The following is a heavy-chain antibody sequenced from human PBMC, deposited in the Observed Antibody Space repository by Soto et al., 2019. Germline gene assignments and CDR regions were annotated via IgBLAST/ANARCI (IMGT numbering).Heavy chain of an antibody. CDR2: INSDGSST. CDR1: GFTFSSYA. J-gene: IGHJ3*02. V-gene: IGHV3-23*03. CDR3: ARVGYYDGSGYNAFNI. Sequence: GGSLRLSCAASGFTFSSYAMSWVRQAPGKGLEWVSRINSDGSSTNYADSVKGRFTISRDNAKNTLYLQMNSLRAEDTAVYYCARVGYYDGSGYNAFNIWGQGTMVTVSS. D-gene: IGHD3-22*01.